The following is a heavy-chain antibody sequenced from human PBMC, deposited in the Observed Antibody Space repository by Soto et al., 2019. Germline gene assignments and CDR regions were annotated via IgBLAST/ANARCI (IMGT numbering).Heavy chain of an antibody. D-gene: IGHD2-8*01. V-gene: IGHV3-30*18. CDR3: AKDREGYCTNGVCYSYGMDV. CDR2: ISYDGSNK. J-gene: IGHJ6*02. CDR1: GFTFSSYG. Sequence: QVQLVESGGGVVQPGRSLRLSCAASGFTFSSYGMHWVRQAPGKGLEWVAVISYDGSNKYYADSVKGRFTISRDNPKNTLYLQMNSLRAEDTAVYYCAKDREGYCTNGVCYSYGMDVWGQGTTVTVSS.